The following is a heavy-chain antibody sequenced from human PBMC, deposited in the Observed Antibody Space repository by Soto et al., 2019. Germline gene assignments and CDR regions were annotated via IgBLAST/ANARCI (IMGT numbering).Heavy chain of an antibody. CDR1: GGTFSSYG. CDR2: IIPIFGTA. V-gene: IGHV1-69*13. D-gene: IGHD2-15*01. CDR3: ARPDCSGGSCYSDYYYGMDV. Sequence: SVKVSCKASGGTFSSYGISWVRQAPGQGLEWMGGIIPIFGTANYAQKFQGRVTITADESTSTAYMELSSLRSEDTAVYYCARPDCSGGSCYSDYYYGMDVWGQGTTVTVSS. J-gene: IGHJ6*02.